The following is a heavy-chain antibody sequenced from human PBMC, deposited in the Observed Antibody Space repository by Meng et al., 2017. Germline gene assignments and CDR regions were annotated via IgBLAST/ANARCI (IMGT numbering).Heavy chain of an antibody. Sequence: QGHGPGHVNPSEILSLTCAVSGDSISVTYWGGWGRLPTGKGWEWIGEVPHSGSTYSNPSVQSRVNISVDLYNTQFSLMLFSVTAADTAVYFCARSQRSRLFDSWGQGALVTVSS. CDR2: VPHSGST. CDR1: GDSISVTYW. J-gene: IGHJ4*02. V-gene: IGHV4-4*02. CDR3: ARSQRSRLFDS. D-gene: IGHD2-2*01.